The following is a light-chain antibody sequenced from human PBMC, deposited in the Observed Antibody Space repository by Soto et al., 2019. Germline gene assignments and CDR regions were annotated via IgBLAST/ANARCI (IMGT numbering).Light chain of an antibody. Sequence: QSALTQPASVSGSPGQSITISCTGSSSDVGSYKYVSWYQQHPGKAPKLMIYEVSNRPSGVSNRFSGSKSGNTASLTISGLQAEDEADYYCSSHTSSSTDYVFGTGTKLTV. J-gene: IGLJ1*01. CDR1: SSDVGSYKY. CDR2: EVS. V-gene: IGLV2-14*01. CDR3: SSHTSSSTDYV.